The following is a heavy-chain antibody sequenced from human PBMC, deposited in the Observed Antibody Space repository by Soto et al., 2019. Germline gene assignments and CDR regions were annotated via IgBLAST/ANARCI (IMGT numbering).Heavy chain of an antibody. J-gene: IGHJ6*02. CDR1: GGSISSGGYY. CDR3: ARDQMEHGDYGDYYYGMDV. V-gene: IGHV4-31*03. D-gene: IGHD4-17*01. Sequence: SETLSLTCTVSGGSISSGGYYWSWIRQHPGKGLEWIGYIYYSGSTYYNPSLKSRVTISVDTSKNQFSLKLSSVTAADTAVYYCARDQMEHGDYGDYYYGMDVWGQGTTVTVSS. CDR2: IYYSGST.